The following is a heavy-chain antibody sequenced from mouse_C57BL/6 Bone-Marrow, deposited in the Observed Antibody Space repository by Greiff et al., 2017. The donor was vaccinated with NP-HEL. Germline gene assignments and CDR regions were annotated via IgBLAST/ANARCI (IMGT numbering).Heavy chain of an antibody. Sequence: VQLQESGAELVKPGASVKMSCKASGYTFTTYPIEWVKQNHGKSLEWIGNFHPYNDDTEYIEKFKNKATLTVEKSSSTVYLELSRLTSDDSSFYYCARGGNYWYYFDYWGQGTTLTVSS. CDR1: GYTFTTYP. V-gene: IGHV1-47*01. J-gene: IGHJ2*01. D-gene: IGHD2-1*01. CDR2: FHPYNDDT. CDR3: ARGGNYWYYFDY.